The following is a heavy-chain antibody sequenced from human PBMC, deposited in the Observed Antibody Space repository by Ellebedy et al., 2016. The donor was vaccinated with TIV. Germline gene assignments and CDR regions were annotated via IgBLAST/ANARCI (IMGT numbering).Heavy chain of an antibody. CDR1: GYAFASYG. CDR2: ISAYTGET. CDR3: TRDMVQGMVARYLWFDY. Sequence: ASVKVSCKASGYAFASYGISWVRQAPGQGLEWMGWISAYTGETKFAQNFQGRVSMTTDTSTSTAHMELRSLRSDDTAGDYCTRDMVQGMVARYLWFDYWGQGTLVTVSS. J-gene: IGHJ4*02. D-gene: IGHD5-12*01. V-gene: IGHV1-18*01.